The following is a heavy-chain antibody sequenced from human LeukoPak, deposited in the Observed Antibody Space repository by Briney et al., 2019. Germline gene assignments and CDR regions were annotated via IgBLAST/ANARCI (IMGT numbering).Heavy chain of an antibody. CDR3: ARALCRGIKDY. Sequence: SETLSLTCTVSGGSISSSSYYWGWIRQPPGKGLEWIGSIYYSGSTYYNPSLKSRVTISVDTSKNQFSLKLSSVTAADTAVYYCARALCRGIKDYWGQGTLVTVSS. CDR2: IYYSGST. CDR1: GGSISSSSYY. J-gene: IGHJ4*02. D-gene: IGHD3-10*01. V-gene: IGHV4-39*07.